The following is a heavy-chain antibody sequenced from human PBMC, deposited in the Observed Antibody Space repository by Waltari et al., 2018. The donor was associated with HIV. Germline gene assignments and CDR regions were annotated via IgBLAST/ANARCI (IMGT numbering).Heavy chain of an antibody. D-gene: IGHD3-22*01. CDR1: GITFRNHW. Sequence: VEPGGSLRLSCAISGITFRNHWMLWVPQAPGKGLEWVGRIKSGAEGGTTDYAAAVKGRFTISRDDSKHTLYLQMDSLKTEDTAVYYCTTLWYSYDSTDYWGQGTLVTVSS. J-gene: IGHJ4*02. V-gene: IGHV3-15*01. CDR2: IKSGAEGGTT. CDR3: TTLWYSYDSTDY.